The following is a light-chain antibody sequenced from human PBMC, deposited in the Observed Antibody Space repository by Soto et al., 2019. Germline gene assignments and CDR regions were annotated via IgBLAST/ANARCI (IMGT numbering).Light chain of an antibody. Sequence: QSVLTQPPSASGTPGQRVTISCSGSSSNIAPNTVNWYQHLPGAAPQLLIFANDRRPSGVPDRFSGSRSGTSASLAISGLQSEDEADYYCAAWDDSLNGYVFGTGNKLTVL. CDR3: AAWDDSLNGYV. J-gene: IGLJ1*01. CDR1: SSNIAPNT. CDR2: AND. V-gene: IGLV1-44*01.